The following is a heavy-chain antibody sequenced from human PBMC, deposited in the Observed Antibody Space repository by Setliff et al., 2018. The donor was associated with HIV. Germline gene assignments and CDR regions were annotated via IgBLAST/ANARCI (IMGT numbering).Heavy chain of an antibody. Sequence: PSETLSLTCTVSGGSISISSYYWGWIRQPPGRGLEWIGSIYYSGITYYNPSLKSRLTMSVDTSKNQFSLKLSSVTAADTAVYYCARRGAYSSGWYQVGFDYWGQGTRVTVSS. D-gene: IGHD6-19*01. V-gene: IGHV4-39*01. CDR3: ARRGAYSSGWYQVGFDY. CDR2: IYYSGIT. CDR1: GGSISISSYY. J-gene: IGHJ4*02.